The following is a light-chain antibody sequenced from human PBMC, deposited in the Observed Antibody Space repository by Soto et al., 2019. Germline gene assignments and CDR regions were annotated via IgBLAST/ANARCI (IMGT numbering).Light chain of an antibody. Sequence: DNQLTQSPSFMSASIGDRVTITCRASHFIANYLTWFQQKPGKSPTPLTYAASILGDGVPSRFSGNASGTSFTLTISSLHPEDFGTYFCQQLHSYPRTFGGGTKV. CDR2: AAS. CDR3: QQLHSYPRT. CDR1: HFIANY. V-gene: IGKV1-9*01. J-gene: IGKJ4*01.